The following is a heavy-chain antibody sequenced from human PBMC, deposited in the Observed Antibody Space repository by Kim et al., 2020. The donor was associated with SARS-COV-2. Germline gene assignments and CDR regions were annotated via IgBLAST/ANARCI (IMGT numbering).Heavy chain of an antibody. Sequence: SETLSLTCTVSGGSISSGDYYWSWICQPPGKGLEWIGYIYYSGSTYYNPSLKSRVTISVDTSKNQFSLKLSSVTAADTAVYYCARKVRYFIDYWGQGTLVTVSS. CDR2: IYYSGST. CDR3: ARKVRYFIDY. V-gene: IGHV4-30-4*01. D-gene: IGHD3-9*01. CDR1: GGSISSGDYY. J-gene: IGHJ4*02.